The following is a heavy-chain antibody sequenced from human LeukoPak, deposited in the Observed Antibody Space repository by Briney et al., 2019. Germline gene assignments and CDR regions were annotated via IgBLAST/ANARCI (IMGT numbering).Heavy chain of an antibody. J-gene: IGHJ6*03. CDR3: ARDAGIAAAYYYYMDV. CDR1: GGSISSSSYY. Sequence: PSETLSLTCTVSGGSISSSSYYWGWIRQPPGKGLEWIGSIYYSGSTYYNPSLKSRVTISVDTSKNQFSLKLSSVTAADTAVYYCARDAGIAAAYYYYMDVWGKGTTVTVSS. D-gene: IGHD6-13*01. V-gene: IGHV4-39*07. CDR2: IYYSGST.